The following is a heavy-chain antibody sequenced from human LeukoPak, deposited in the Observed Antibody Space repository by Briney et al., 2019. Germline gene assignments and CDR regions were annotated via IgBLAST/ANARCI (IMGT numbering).Heavy chain of an antibody. V-gene: IGHV4-61*02. J-gene: IGHJ4*02. CDR3: AGGSGSIPS. CDR2: IYTSGST. Sequence: KTSETLSLTCTVSGGSISSSSYYWGWIRQPAGKGLEWIGRIYTSGSTNYNPSLKSRVTMSVDTSKNQFSLRVTSVTAADTAVYYCAGGSGSIPSWGQGTLVTVSS. CDR1: GGSISSSSYY. D-gene: IGHD3-10*01.